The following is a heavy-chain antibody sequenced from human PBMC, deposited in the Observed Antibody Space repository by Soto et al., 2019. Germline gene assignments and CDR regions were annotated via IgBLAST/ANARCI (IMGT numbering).Heavy chain of an antibody. V-gene: IGHV5-51*01. Sequence: GESLKISCKASGYSFTRNWIGWVRHMPGKGLEWMGIIYPGDSDTRYSPSFQGQVTISADKSISTTYLRWSGLGASDTAMYYCATQYRTSSSCYFDSWGQGTLVTVYS. D-gene: IGHD3-22*01. J-gene: IGHJ4*02. CDR1: GYSFTRNW. CDR2: IYPGDSDT. CDR3: ATQYRTSSSCYFDS.